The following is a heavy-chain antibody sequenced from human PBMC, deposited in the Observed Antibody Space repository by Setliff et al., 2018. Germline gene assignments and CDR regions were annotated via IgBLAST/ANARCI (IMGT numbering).Heavy chain of an antibody. Sequence: SETLSLTCTVSGSSFSSYSWSWIRQPPGKGLEWIGYKYYSGSTNSNPSLRTRVSISVDTSKNHFSLRLSSVTAADTAVYYCLRIRLVPHGHSWGQGALVTVSS. D-gene: IGHD2-15*01. CDR1: GSSFSSYS. CDR3: LRIRLVPHGHS. V-gene: IGHV4-59*08. J-gene: IGHJ4*02. CDR2: KYYSGST.